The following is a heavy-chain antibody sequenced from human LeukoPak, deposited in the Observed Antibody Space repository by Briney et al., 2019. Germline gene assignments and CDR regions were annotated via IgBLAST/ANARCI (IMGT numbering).Heavy chain of an antibody. Sequence: SETLSLTCTVSGGSISSYYWSWIRQPAGKGLEWIGRIFTSGSNNYNPSFMSGVTMSVDTSKNQFSLKLRSVTAADTAVYYCARAGYCSGVSCSFLNDGWGQGTLVTVSS. CDR2: IFTSGSN. CDR3: ARAGYCSGVSCSFLNDG. V-gene: IGHV4-4*07. CDR1: GGSISSYY. J-gene: IGHJ4*02. D-gene: IGHD2-15*01.